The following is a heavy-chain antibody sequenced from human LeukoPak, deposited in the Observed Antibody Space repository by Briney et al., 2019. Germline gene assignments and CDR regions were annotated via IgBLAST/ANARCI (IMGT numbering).Heavy chain of an antibody. CDR1: GFTFSSYS. Sequence: PGGSLRLSCAASGFTFSSYSMNWVRQAPGKGLEWVSSISSSSSYIYYADSVKGRFTISRDNAKNSLYLQMNSLRAEDTVVYYCARDSGITMIVAKDAFDIWGQGTMVTVSS. J-gene: IGHJ3*02. CDR2: ISSSSSYI. V-gene: IGHV3-21*04. D-gene: IGHD3-22*01. CDR3: ARDSGITMIVAKDAFDI.